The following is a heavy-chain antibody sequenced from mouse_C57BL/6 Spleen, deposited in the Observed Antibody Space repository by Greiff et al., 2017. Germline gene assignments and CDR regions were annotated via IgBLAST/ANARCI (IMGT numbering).Heavy chain of an antibody. CDR2: IDPETGGT. V-gene: IGHV1-15*01. J-gene: IGHJ3*01. D-gene: IGHD2-4*01. Sequence: VQLQQSGAELVRPGASVTLSCKASGYTFTDYEMHWVKQTPVHGLEWIGAIDPETGGTAYNQKFKGKAILTADKSSITAYMELRSLTSEDSAVYYCTKYDYEGGAWFAYWGQGTLVTVSA. CDR1: GYTFTDYE. CDR3: TKYDYEGGAWFAY.